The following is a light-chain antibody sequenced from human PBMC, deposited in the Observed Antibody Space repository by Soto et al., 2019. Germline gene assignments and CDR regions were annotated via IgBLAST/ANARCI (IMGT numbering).Light chain of an antibody. Sequence: EVVLTQSPATLALSPGETATLSCRASHNVDIYLAWYKQKPGQAPIPLIYDASNRATGIPARFSGSGSGTDFTLTISSLEPHDSAVYYCQQRKHWPPLTFGQGTRLE. CDR1: HNVDIY. J-gene: IGKJ5*01. V-gene: IGKV3-11*01. CDR2: DAS. CDR3: QQRKHWPPLT.